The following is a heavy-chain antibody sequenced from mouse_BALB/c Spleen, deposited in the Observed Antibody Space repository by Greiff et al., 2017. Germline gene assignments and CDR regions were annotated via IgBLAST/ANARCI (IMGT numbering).Heavy chain of an antibody. CDR3: ARENYGSILAY. J-gene: IGHJ3*01. CDR1: GYTFTSYY. Sequence: QVQLQQSGPELVKPGASVRISCKASGYTFTSYYIHWVKQRPGQGLEWIGWIYPGNVNTKYNEKFKGKATLTADKSSSTAYMQLSSLTSEDSAVYFCARENYGSILAYWGQGTLVTVSA. V-gene: IGHV1S56*01. D-gene: IGHD1-1*01. CDR2: IYPGNVNT.